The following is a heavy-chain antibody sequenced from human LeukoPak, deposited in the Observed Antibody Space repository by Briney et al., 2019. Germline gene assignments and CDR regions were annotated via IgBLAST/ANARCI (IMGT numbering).Heavy chain of an antibody. CDR3: ARERINSYGSPFGY. D-gene: IGHD5-18*01. CDR1: GFTVSTNY. V-gene: IGHV3-53*01. Sequence: GGSLRLXCAASGFTVSTNYMSWVRQAPGKGLEWVSVIYSGGSTYYADSVKGRFTISRDNSKNTLYLQMNSLRAEDTAVYYCARERINSYGSPFGYWGQGTLVTVSS. J-gene: IGHJ4*02. CDR2: IYSGGST.